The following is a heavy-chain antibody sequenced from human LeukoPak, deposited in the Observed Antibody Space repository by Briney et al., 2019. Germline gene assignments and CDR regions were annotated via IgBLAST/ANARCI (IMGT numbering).Heavy chain of an antibody. Sequence: PGGSLRLSCAASGFSVSSYTMNWVRQAPGKGLEWVSSISSSSSSHMYYADSVKGRFTISRDNAKNSLDLQMNSLRAEDTAVYYCAGQRGMDVWGQGTTVTVSS. CDR1: GFSVSSYT. J-gene: IGHJ6*02. V-gene: IGHV3-21*01. CDR3: AGQRGMDV. CDR2: ISSSSSSHM.